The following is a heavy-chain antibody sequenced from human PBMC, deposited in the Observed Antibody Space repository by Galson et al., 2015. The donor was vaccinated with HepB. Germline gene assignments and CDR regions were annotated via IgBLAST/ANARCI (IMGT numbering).Heavy chain of an antibody. V-gene: IGHV5-10-1*01. CDR2: IDPSDSYT. Sequence: QSGAEVKKPGESLRISCKGSGYSFTSYWTSWVRQMPGKGLEWMGRIDPSDSYTNYSPSFQGHVTISADKSISTAYLQWSSLKASDTAMYYCASQWGDGSGWYQPFDYWGQGTLVTVSS. D-gene: IGHD6-19*01. CDR3: ASQWGDGSGWYQPFDY. J-gene: IGHJ4*02. CDR1: GYSFTSYW.